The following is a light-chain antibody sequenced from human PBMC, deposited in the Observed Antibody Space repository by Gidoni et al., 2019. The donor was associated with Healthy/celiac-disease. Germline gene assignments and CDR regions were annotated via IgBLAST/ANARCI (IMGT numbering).Light chain of an antibody. J-gene: IGKJ4*01. CDR1: QSVSSN. V-gene: IGKV3-15*01. CDR2: GAS. Sequence: EIVMTQSPATLSVSPGERATLSCRASQSVSSNLAWYQQKPGQAPRLLIYGASTRATGIPARFSGSGSGTEFTLTISSLQSEDFAVYYCQQYAGTFXGGTKVEIK. CDR3: QQYAGT.